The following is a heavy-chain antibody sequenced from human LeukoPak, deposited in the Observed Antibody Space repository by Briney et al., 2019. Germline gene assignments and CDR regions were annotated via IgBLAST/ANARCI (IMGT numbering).Heavy chain of an antibody. V-gene: IGHV3-15*01. D-gene: IGHD3-10*01. J-gene: IGHJ4*02. CDR2: IRSETDGATT. Sequence: GGSLRLSCVASGFSFTYAWMSWVRQAPGKGLQWVGHIRSETDGATTDYAAAVQGRFAISRDDSKKMLYLEMNSLKTEDTAVYYCTTDLNQRLKWFGNPLDHWGQGTPVTVSS. CDR1: GFSFTYAW. CDR3: TTDLNQRLKWFGNPLDH.